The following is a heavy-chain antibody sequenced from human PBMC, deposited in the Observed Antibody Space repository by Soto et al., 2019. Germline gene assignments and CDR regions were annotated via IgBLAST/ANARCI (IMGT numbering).Heavy chain of an antibody. CDR3: ARGPVLLWFGDWGSMDV. Sequence: ASVKVSCKASGYTFTGYYMHWVRQAPGQGLEWMGWINPNSGGTNYAQKFQGWVTMTRDTSISTAYMELSRLRSDDTAVYYCARGPVLLWFGDWGSMDVWGKGTTVTVSS. J-gene: IGHJ6*03. CDR1: GYTFTGYY. D-gene: IGHD3-10*01. V-gene: IGHV1-2*04. CDR2: INPNSGGT.